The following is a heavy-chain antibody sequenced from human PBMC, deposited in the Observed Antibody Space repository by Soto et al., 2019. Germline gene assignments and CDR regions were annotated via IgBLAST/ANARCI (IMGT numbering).Heavy chain of an antibody. CDR2: ISSSSSYI. J-gene: IGHJ6*04. D-gene: IGHD3-10*01. Sequence: GGSLRLSCAASGFTFSSYSMNWVRQAPGKGLEWVSSISSSSSYIYYADSVKGRFTISRDNAKNSLYLQMNSLRAEDTAVYYCASSYYGSGSYGSVDVWGKGTTVTVSS. CDR1: GFTFSSYS. CDR3: ASSYYGSGSYGSVDV. V-gene: IGHV3-21*01.